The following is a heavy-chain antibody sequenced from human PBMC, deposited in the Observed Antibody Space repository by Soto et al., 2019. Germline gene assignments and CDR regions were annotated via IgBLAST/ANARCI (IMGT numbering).Heavy chain of an antibody. CDR3: AKDGHQLLSYNWFDP. J-gene: IGHJ5*02. CDR1: GFTFSSYA. CDR2: ISGSGGST. V-gene: IGHV3-23*01. Sequence: GGSLRLSCAASGFTFSSYAMGWVRQAPGKGLEWVSAISGSGGSTYYADSVKGRFTISRDNSKNTLYLQMNSLRAEDTAVYYCAKDGHQLLSYNWFDPWGQGTLVTVSS. D-gene: IGHD2-2*01.